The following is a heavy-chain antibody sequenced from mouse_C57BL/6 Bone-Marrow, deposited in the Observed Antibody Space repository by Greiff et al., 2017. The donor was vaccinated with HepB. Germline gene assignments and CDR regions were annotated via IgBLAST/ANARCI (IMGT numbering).Heavy chain of an antibody. CDR1: GFTFSSYA. CDR3: ARAGWGFAY. CDR2: ISDGGSYT. Sequence: DVKLVESGGGLVKPGGSLKLSCAASGFTFSSYAMSWVRQTPEKRLEWVATISDGGSYTYYPDNVKGRFTISRDNAKNNLYLQMSHLKSEDTAMYYCARAGWGFAYWGQGTLVTVSA. V-gene: IGHV5-4*03. J-gene: IGHJ3*01.